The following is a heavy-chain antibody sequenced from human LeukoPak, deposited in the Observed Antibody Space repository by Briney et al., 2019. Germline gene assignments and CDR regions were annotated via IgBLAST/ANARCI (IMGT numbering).Heavy chain of an antibody. V-gene: IGHV1-69*04. Sequence: SVKVSCKASGYTFTTYGISWVRQAPGQGLEWMGRIIPILGIANYAQKFQGSVTITADKSSSTAYMELSSLRSEDSAMYYCATGGINHFDSSGYYNFWGQGTLVTVSS. CDR1: GYTFTTYG. J-gene: IGHJ4*02. D-gene: IGHD3-22*01. CDR2: IIPILGIA. CDR3: ATGGINHFDSSGYYNF.